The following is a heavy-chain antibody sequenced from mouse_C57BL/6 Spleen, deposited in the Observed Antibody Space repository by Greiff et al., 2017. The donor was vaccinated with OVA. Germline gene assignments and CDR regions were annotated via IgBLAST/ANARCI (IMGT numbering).Heavy chain of an antibody. CDR2: IDPSDSYT. D-gene: IGHD1-1*02. V-gene: IGHV1-59*01. J-gene: IGHJ2*01. CDR3: ARSGVGNYIDD. CDR1: GYTFTSYW. Sequence: QVQLQQPGAELVRPGTSVKLSCKASGYTFTSYWMHWVKQRPGQGLEWIGVIDPSDSYTNYNQKFKGKATLTIDTSSSTAYMQLSRLTSEDSAVYNCARSGVGNYIDDWGQGTTLTVSS.